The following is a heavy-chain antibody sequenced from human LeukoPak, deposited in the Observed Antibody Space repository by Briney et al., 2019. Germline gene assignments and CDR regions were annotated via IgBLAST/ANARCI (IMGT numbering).Heavy chain of an antibody. V-gene: IGHV5-10-1*01. CDR3: ARYSVAAARYYGMDV. CDR2: IDPSDSYT. J-gene: IGHJ6*02. Sequence: GESLKISCKGSGYSFTSYWISWVRRMPGKGLEWMGRIDPSDSYTNYSPSFQGHVTISADKSISTAYLQWSSLKASDTAMYYCARYSVAAARYYGMDVWGQGTTVTVSS. CDR1: GYSFTSYW. D-gene: IGHD6-13*01.